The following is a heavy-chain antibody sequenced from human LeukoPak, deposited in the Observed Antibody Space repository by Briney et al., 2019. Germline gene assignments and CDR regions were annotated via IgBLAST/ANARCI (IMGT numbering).Heavy chain of an antibody. D-gene: IGHD6-6*01. V-gene: IGHV3-30-3*01. Sequence: GGSLRLSCAASGFTFSGYPIHWVRQAPGKGLEWVAVISYDGSNKYYADSVKGRFTISRDNSKNTLYLQMNSLRAEDTAVYYCARGGNSSWDYWGQGALVTVSS. J-gene: IGHJ4*02. CDR2: ISYDGSNK. CDR1: GFTFSGYP. CDR3: ARGGNSSWDY.